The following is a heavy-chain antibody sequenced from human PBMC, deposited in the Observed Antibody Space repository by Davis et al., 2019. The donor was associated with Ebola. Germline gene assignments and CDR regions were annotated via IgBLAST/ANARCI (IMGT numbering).Heavy chain of an antibody. D-gene: IGHD3-22*01. CDR2: IRYDGSNK. CDR3: AKSGQYDSSGYYYPVYYYYGMDV. Sequence: WGSLRLSCAASGFPFSSYGMHWVRQAPGKGREWGAFIRYDGSNKYYADSVKGRVTISRDNSKNTLYLQMNSLRAEDTAVYYCAKSGQYDSSGYYYPVYYYYGMDVWGQGTTVTVSS. V-gene: IGHV3-30*02. J-gene: IGHJ6*02. CDR1: GFPFSSYG.